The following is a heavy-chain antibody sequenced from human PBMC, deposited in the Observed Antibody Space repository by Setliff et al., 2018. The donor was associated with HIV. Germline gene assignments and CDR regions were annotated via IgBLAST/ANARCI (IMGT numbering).Heavy chain of an antibody. CDR2: VSYSGAT. CDR3: ARGPPFAY. CDR1: GGSSIADNFA. V-gene: IGHV4-61*01. J-gene: IGHJ4*02. Sequence: SETMSLTCSVSGGSSIADNFASTWIRQSPGKGLECIGDVSYSGATMYTNYNPSLESRVTVSEDTSRHQFSLKLTSVTADDTGIYYCARGPPFAYWGQGLLVTVSS.